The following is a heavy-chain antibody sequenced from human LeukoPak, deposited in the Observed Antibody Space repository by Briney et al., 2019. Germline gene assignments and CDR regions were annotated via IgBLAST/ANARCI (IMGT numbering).Heavy chain of an antibody. CDR2: ISYDGSNK. Sequence: PGGSLRLSCAASGFTFSSYGMHWVRQAPGKGLEWVAVISYDGSNKYYADSVKGRFTISRDNSKNTLYLQMNGLRAEDTAVYYCAKELTIAAAHRFDYWGRGTLVTVSS. CDR1: GFTFSSYG. J-gene: IGHJ4*02. D-gene: IGHD6-13*01. CDR3: AKELTIAAAHRFDY. V-gene: IGHV3-30*18.